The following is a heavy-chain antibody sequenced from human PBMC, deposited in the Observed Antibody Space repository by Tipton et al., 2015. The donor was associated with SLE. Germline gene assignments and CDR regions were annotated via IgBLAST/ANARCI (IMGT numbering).Heavy chain of an antibody. CDR1: GGTFSSYS. J-gene: IGHJ4*02. D-gene: IGHD2-2*01. V-gene: IGHV1-69*01. Sequence: QLVQSGAEVKKPGSSVKVSCKASGGTFSSYSITWVRQAPGQGLEWMGGIIPIFHTANYAQKFQGRVTTTTDESTSTAFMELSSLTSEDTAVYYCARALHCTTTSCFFDYWGQGTLVTVSP. CDR2: IIPIFHTA. CDR3: ARALHCTTTSCFFDY.